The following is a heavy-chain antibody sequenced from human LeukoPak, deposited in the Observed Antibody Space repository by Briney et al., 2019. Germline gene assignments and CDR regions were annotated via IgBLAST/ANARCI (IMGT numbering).Heavy chain of an antibody. CDR1: GYSFTSYW. CDR2: IYPGDSDT. Sequence: GESLKISCKGSGYSFTSYWIGWVRQMPGKGLEWMGIIYPGDSDTRYSPSFQGQVTISADKSISTAYLQWSSLKASDTAMYYCARHLLHGDYVSYFDYWGQGTLVTVSS. CDR3: ARHLLHGDYVSYFDY. V-gene: IGHV5-51*01. J-gene: IGHJ4*02. D-gene: IGHD4-17*01.